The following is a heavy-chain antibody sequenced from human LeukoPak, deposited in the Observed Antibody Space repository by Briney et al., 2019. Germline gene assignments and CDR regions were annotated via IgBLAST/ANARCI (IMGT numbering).Heavy chain of an antibody. CDR2: ISHSGNT. V-gene: IGHV4-34*01. J-gene: IGHJ5*02. Sequence: PSETLSLTCAVFGGSFSGNYWSWIRQSPGKGLEWIGEISHSGNTNYNPSLKRRVTISVDTSKNQFSLKLSSVTAADTAVYYCARDGKFYDILTGPGNWIDPWGQGTLVTVSS. CDR1: GGSFSGNY. D-gene: IGHD3-9*01. CDR3: ARDGKFYDILTGPGNWIDP.